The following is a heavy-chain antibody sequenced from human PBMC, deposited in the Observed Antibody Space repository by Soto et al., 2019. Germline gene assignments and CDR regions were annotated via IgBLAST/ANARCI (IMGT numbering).Heavy chain of an antibody. CDR3: ARYCSSTSCYPYYYYGMDV. CDR2: ISSSSSYI. V-gene: IGHV3-21*01. D-gene: IGHD2-2*01. CDR1: GFTFSSYS. Sequence: GGSLRRSCAASGFTFSSYSMNWVRQAPGKGLEWVSSISSSSSYIYYADSVKGRFTISRDNAKNSLYLQMNSLRAEDTAVYYCARYCSSTSCYPYYYYGMDVWGQGTTVTVSS. J-gene: IGHJ6*02.